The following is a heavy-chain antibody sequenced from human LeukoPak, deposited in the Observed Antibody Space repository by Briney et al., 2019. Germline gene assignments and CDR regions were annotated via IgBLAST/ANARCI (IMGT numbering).Heavy chain of an antibody. CDR2: IRASGGAT. V-gene: IGHV3-23*01. CDR1: GFTFKKYD. D-gene: IGHD3-16*01. Sequence: GGTLRLSCAASGFTFKKYDVTWVRQAPGKGLEWVSGIRASGGATYYADSVKGRFTISRDNSKNTLYLQINSLTTEDTAVYYCAKGEGGALGIPHPYYFDYWGQGNVVTVSS. J-gene: IGHJ4*02. CDR3: AKGEGGALGIPHPYYFDY.